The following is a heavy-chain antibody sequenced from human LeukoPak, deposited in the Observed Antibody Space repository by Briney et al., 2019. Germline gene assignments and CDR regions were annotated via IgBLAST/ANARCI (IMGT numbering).Heavy chain of an antibody. CDR1: GGSFSGYY. D-gene: IGHD3-3*01. V-gene: IGHV4-34*01. J-gene: IGHJ5*02. CDR2: INHSGST. Sequence: PSETLSLTCAVYGGSFSGYYWSWIRQPPGKGLEWIGEINHSGSTNYNPSLKSRVTISVDTSKNQFSLKLSSVTAADTAVYYCARGGYDFWSGYYTGGWFDPWGQGTLVTVSS. CDR3: ARGGYDFWSGYYTGGWFDP.